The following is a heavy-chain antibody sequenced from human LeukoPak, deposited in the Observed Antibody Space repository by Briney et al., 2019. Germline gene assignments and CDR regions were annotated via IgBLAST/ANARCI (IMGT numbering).Heavy chain of an antibody. CDR2: ISSSSSYI. Sequence: GGSLRLSCAASGFTFSSYSMNWVRQAPGKGLEWVSSISSSSSYIYYADSVKGRFTISRDNAKNSLYLQMNSLRAEDTAVYYWARPPGYCSGGSCYYFDYWGQGTLVTVSS. V-gene: IGHV3-21*01. J-gene: IGHJ4*02. CDR3: ARPPGYCSGGSCYYFDY. CDR1: GFTFSSYS. D-gene: IGHD2-15*01.